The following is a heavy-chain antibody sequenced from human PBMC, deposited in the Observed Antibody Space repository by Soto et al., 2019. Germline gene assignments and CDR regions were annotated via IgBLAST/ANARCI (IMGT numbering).Heavy chain of an antibody. D-gene: IGHD6-19*01. J-gene: IGHJ4*02. CDR1: GFTFSSYA. Sequence: QVQLVESGGGVVQPGRSLRLSCAASGFTFSSYAMHWVRQAPGKGLEWVAVISYDGSNKYYADSVKGRFTISRDNSQTRYLQMNSLRAEDTAVYYCVRDKSPYSSGWHNRHFDYWGQGTLVTVSS. CDR3: VRDKSPYSSGWHNRHFDY. V-gene: IGHV3-30-3*01. CDR2: ISYDGSNK.